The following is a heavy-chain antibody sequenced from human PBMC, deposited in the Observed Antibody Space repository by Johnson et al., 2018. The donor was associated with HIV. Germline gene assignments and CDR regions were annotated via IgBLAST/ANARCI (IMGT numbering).Heavy chain of an antibody. Sequence: QVQLVESGGGLIQPGGSLRISCAASGFTFSSYAMHWVRQAPGKGLEWVAVISYDGSNKYYADSVKGRFTISRDNSKNTVYLQMNSLRPEETAIYYCEKDQGANKDDEWAAGYYDWSRSYPIPDPRAVVGAFDVWGQGTMVTVSS. CDR1: GFTFSSYA. D-gene: IGHD3-16*01. CDR2: ISYDGSNK. CDR3: EKDQGANKDDEWAAGYYDWSRSYPIPDPRAVVGAFDV. V-gene: IGHV3-30*04. J-gene: IGHJ3*01.